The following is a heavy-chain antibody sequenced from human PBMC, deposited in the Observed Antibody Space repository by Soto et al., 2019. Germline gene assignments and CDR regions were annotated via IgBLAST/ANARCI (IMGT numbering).Heavy chain of an antibody. CDR1: GLTFSNYA. CDR3: AKKQERELPRVIDF. V-gene: IGHV3-23*01. D-gene: IGHD1-7*01. Sequence: EVRLLESGGGLVKPGGSLRLSCATSGLTFSNYAMSWVRQAPGRGLEWVSSMSGSSSTTYYADSVKGRFTISRDRSKITLYLQMSSLRAGDTALYYCAKKQERELPRVIDFWGQGTLVTVSP. CDR2: MSGSSSTT. J-gene: IGHJ4*02.